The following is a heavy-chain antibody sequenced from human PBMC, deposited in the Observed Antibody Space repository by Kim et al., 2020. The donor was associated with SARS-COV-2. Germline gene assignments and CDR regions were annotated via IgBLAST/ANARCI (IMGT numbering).Heavy chain of an antibody. CDR1: GFTFSRYE. J-gene: IGHJ3*02. V-gene: IGHV3-48*03. CDR2: IDLRGSTI. CDR3: ARDDYGGNSFVDGLDM. Sequence: GGSLRLSCAASGFTFSRYEMNWVRQAPGKGLEWDSYIDLRGSTIYYADSVKGRFTLTRDNAKNSLFLQMDSLRAEDTAMYYGARDDYGGNSFVDGLDMWGRGTRVIVSS. D-gene: IGHD4-17*01.